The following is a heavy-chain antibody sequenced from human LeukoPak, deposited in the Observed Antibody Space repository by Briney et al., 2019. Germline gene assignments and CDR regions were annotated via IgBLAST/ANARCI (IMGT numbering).Heavy chain of an antibody. CDR3: ARTAKPYGSYYSYYFDY. J-gene: IGHJ4*02. D-gene: IGHD1-26*01. V-gene: IGHV3-7*01. CDR1: GFTFSSYW. CDR2: IKQDGSEK. Sequence: PGGSLRLSCAASGFTFSSYWMSWVRQAPGKGLEWVANIKQDGSEKYYVDSVKGRFTISRDNAKNSLYLQMNSLRAEDTAVYYCARTAKPYGSYYSYYFDYWGQGTLVTVSS.